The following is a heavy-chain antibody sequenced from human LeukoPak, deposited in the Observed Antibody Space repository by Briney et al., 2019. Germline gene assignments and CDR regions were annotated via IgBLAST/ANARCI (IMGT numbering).Heavy chain of an antibody. CDR3: ARRGDYYCSGGSCPDFDY. Sequence: ASVKVSCKASGYTFTSYGISWVRQAPAQGLEWMGWISAYNGNTNYAQKLQGRVTMTTDTSTSTAYMELRSLRSDDTAVYYCARRGDYYCSGGSCPDFDYWGQGTLVTVSS. CDR2: ISAYNGNT. D-gene: IGHD2-15*01. J-gene: IGHJ4*02. CDR1: GYTFTSYG. V-gene: IGHV1-18*01.